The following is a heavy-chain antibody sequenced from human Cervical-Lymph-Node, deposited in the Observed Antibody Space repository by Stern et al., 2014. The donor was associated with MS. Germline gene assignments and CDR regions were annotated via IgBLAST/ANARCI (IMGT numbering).Heavy chain of an antibody. Sequence: EVQLVESGAEVKKPGESLKISCKGSGYRFTNYWIGWVRQMPGKGLERMGIIYPGDSDTRYSPSFQGHVTISVDKSISTAYLQWSSLQASDTAMYYCARRSGIYAADPDYWGQGTLVTVSS. CDR3: ARRSGIYAADPDY. CDR2: IYPGDSDT. V-gene: IGHV5-51*01. J-gene: IGHJ4*02. CDR1: GYRFTNYW. D-gene: IGHD1-26*01.